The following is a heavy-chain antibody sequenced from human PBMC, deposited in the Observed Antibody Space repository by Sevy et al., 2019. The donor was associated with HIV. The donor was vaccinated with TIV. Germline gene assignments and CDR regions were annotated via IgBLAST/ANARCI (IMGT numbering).Heavy chain of an antibody. D-gene: IGHD4-17*01. CDR1: GFTFSSYA. V-gene: IGHV3-23*01. Sequence: GESLKISCAASGFTFSSYAMSWVRQAPGKGLEWVSAISGSGGSTYYADSVKGQFTISRDNSKNTLYLQMNSLRAEDTAVYYCANLGYGDAPFDYWGQGTLVTVSS. J-gene: IGHJ4*02. CDR3: ANLGYGDAPFDY. CDR2: ISGSGGST.